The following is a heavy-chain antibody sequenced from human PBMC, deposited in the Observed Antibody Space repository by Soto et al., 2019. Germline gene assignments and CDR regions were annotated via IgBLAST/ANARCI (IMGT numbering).Heavy chain of an antibody. CDR3: AREGYCSGGSCHSYGRSGWFDP. V-gene: IGHV4-31*03. CDR2: IYYSGST. J-gene: IGHJ5*02. Sequence: TPSLPLTVSGGSISRGGYYRGLVRPHPGEGPGGVGYIYYSGSTYYNPSLKSRVTISVDTSKNQFSLKLSSVTAADTAVYYCAREGYCSGGSCHSYGRSGWFDPWGQGTLVTVSS. D-gene: IGHD2-15*01. CDR1: GGSISRGGYY.